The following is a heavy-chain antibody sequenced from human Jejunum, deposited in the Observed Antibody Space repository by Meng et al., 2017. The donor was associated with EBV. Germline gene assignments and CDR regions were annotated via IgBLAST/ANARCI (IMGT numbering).Heavy chain of an antibody. V-gene: IGHV1-69*06. D-gene: IGHD3-16*02. CDR2: VIPIFATA. CDR3: ARSSGGVVADYFDY. Sequence: QGQLGQAGAGVKKPGSSVNVSCKASGGTFSNYAFSWVRQAPGQGLEWMGGVIPIFATANYAQRFQGRVTITADKSTSTAYMELRSLRSEDTAVYYCARSSGGVVADYFDYWGQGTLVTVSS. CDR1: GGTFSNYA. J-gene: IGHJ4*02.